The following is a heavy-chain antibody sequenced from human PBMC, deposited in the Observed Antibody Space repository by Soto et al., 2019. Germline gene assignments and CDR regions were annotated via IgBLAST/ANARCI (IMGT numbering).Heavy chain of an antibody. V-gene: IGHV1-18*01. D-gene: IGHD1-1*01. Sequence: QVHLVQSGAEVKKPGASVKVSCKASGYTFTSYGITWVRQAPGQGLEWMGWISAHNGNTDYAQKLQGRVIVTRDTSTSTAYMELRSLISDDKAVYSCARGRYGDYWGQGALVTVSS. CDR3: ARGRYGDY. J-gene: IGHJ4*02. CDR2: ISAHNGNT. CDR1: GYTFTSYG.